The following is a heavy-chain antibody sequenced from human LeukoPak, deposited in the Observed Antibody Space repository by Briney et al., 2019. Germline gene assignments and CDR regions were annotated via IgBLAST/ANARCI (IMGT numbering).Heavy chain of an antibody. CDR2: ISYDGSNK. D-gene: IGHD1-1*01. J-gene: IGHJ6*02. V-gene: IGHV3-30-3*01. CDR1: GFTFSSYA. Sequence: PGRSLRLPCAASGFTFSSYAMHWVRQAPGKGLEWVAVISYDGSNKYYADPVKGRFTISRDNSKNTLYLQMNSLRAEDTAVYYCARDVTTTTGMDVWGQGTTVTVSS. CDR3: ARDVTTTTGMDV.